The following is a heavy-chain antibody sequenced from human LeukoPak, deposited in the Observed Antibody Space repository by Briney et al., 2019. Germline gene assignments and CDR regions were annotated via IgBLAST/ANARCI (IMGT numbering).Heavy chain of an antibody. CDR3: ATGRGGPFDP. D-gene: IGHD2-15*01. Sequence: SETLSLTCTVPGGSITSGSYYWSWIRQPAGKGLEWIGHIYTSGSTNYNPSLKSRVTISVDTSKNQFSLKLNSVTAADTAVYYCATGRGGPFDPWGQGTLVTVSS. V-gene: IGHV4-61*09. CDR2: IYTSGST. J-gene: IGHJ5*02. CDR1: GGSITSGSYY.